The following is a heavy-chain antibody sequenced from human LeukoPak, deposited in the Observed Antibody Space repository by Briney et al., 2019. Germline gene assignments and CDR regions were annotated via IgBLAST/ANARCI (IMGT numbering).Heavy chain of an antibody. CDR1: GYTFTDLTEYY. Sequence: GASVKVSCKAFGYTFTDLTEYYIHWVRQAPGQGLEWMGWINPNNGGTKYAQRFQGRVTMTRDMSMNTAYMELSSLTSDDTAVYYCARRLGGISEGYEFWGQGPLVNGAS. V-gene: IGHV1-2*02. CDR2: INPNNGGT. J-gene: IGHJ4*02. D-gene: IGHD3-16*01. CDR3: ARRLGGISEGYEF.